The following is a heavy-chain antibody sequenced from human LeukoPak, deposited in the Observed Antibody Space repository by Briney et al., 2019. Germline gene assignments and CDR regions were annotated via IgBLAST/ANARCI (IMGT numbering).Heavy chain of an antibody. Sequence: GGSLRLSCVASGFTFSSSTMNWVRQAPGKGLEWVSSISSSSSYIYYADSAKGRFTISRDNAKNSLYLQMNSLRAEDTAVYYCARDNYYYDSSGYYHFDYWGQGTLVTVSS. CDR3: ARDNYYYDSSGYYHFDY. V-gene: IGHV3-21*01. J-gene: IGHJ4*02. CDR1: GFTFSSST. CDR2: ISSSSSYI. D-gene: IGHD3-22*01.